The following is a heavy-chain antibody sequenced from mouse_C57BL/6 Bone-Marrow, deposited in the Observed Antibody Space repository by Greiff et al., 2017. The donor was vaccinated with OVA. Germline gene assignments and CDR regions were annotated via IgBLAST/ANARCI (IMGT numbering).Heavy chain of an antibody. D-gene: IGHD2-1*01. CDR2: IDPSDSYT. CDR3: ARTLYYGNSYYAMDY. J-gene: IGHJ4*01. V-gene: IGHV1-69*01. Sequence: VQLQQPGAELVMPGASVKLSCKASGYTFTSYWMHWVKQRPGQGLEWIGEIDPSDSYTNYNQKFKGKSTLTVDKSSSTAYMQLSSLTSEDSAVYYCARTLYYGNSYYAMDYWGQGTSVTVSS. CDR1: GYTFTSYW.